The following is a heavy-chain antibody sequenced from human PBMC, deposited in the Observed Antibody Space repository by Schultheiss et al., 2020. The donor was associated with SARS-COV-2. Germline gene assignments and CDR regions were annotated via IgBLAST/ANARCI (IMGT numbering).Heavy chain of an antibody. V-gene: IGHV4-31*03. CDR3: ARGGCSSTSCYSVYFDY. CDR2: IYYSGST. D-gene: IGHD2-2*01. Sequence: SETLSLTCTVSGGSISSGGYYWSWIRQHPGKGLEWIGYIYYSGSTYYNPSLKSRAAISLDTSKNQFSLKLSSVTAADTAVYYCARGGCSSTSCYSVYFDYWGQGTLVTVSS. CDR1: GGSISSGGYY. J-gene: IGHJ4*02.